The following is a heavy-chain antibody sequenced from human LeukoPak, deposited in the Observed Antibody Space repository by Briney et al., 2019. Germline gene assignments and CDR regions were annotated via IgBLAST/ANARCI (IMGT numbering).Heavy chain of an antibody. CDR1: GYTFTGYY. V-gene: IGHV1-2*02. D-gene: IGHD2-21*02. CDR2: INPNSGGT. CDR3: AREGAYCGGDCYLSRPNLDAFDI. J-gene: IGHJ3*02. Sequence: ASVKVSCKTSGYTFTGYYMHWVRQAPGQGLEWMGWINPNSGGTNSAQKFQGRVTMTRDTSISTVYMELSRLRSDDTAVYYCAREGAYCGGDCYLSRPNLDAFDIWGQGTMVTVS.